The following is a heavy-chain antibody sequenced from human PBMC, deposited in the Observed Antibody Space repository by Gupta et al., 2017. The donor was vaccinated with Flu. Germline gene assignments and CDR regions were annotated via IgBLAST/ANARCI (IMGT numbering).Heavy chain of an antibody. CDR3: ARDAVYNTVWGDFDY. V-gene: IGHV3-23*01. CDR1: GFTVSNFT. J-gene: IGHJ4*02. CDR2: VGGTSLTT. Sequence: EVQLLESGRGFLQPGGSLRLSWVPSGFTVSNFTMHWVRQAPGKGVEWVSAVGGTSLTTCYADSVQGRFSSSRDNSKNTLYLQVSSRRVEDTAVFYCARDAVYNTVWGDFDYWGQGTLVTVSS. D-gene: IGHD3-16*01.